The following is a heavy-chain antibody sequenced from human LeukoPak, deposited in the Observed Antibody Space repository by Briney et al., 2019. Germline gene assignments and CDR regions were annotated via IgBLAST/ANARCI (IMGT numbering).Heavy chain of an antibody. CDR3: ASRAAQGNPDY. D-gene: IGHD6-6*01. Sequence: SETLSLSCAASGGTFSGYYWSWIRQPPGKGLEWIGEINHSGSTNYNASLKSRVTISVDTSKTQFSLKLSSVTTADTAVYYCASRAAQGNPDYWGQGTLVTVSS. V-gene: IGHV4-34*01. CDR1: GGTFSGYY. J-gene: IGHJ4*02. CDR2: INHSGST.